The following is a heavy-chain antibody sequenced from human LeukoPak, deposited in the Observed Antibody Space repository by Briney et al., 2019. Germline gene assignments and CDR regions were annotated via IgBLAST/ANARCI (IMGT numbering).Heavy chain of an antibody. CDR1: GGSISTGYF. CDR2: IFHTGSA. D-gene: IGHD3-16*01. J-gene: IGHJ4*02. CDR3: ASPRGTYIDY. Sequence: SETLSLTCTVSGGSISTGYFWGWIRQSPGQGLEWIGSIFHTGSASYNPSLKSRATLSVDTSKNEFSLKLTSVSAADTAIYYCASPRGTYIDYWGQGTLVIVSS. V-gene: IGHV4-38-2*02.